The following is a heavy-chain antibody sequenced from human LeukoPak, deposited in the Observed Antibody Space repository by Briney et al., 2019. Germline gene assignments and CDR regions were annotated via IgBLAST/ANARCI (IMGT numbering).Heavy chain of an antibody. J-gene: IGHJ5*02. D-gene: IGHD4-23*01. V-gene: IGHV3-30*14. CDR3: ARSNYGGNGENWFDP. Sequence: PVRSLTRSCPTSECTFSSYAMHWVRQAPGKGLEWVAVISYDGSNKYYADSVKGRFTISRDNAKNSLYLQMNSLGAEDMAVYYCARSNYGGNGENWFDPWGQGTLVTVSS. CDR2: ISYDGSNK. CDR1: ECTFSSYA.